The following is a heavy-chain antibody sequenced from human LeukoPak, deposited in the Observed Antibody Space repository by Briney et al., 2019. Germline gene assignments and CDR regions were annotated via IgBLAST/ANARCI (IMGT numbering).Heavy chain of an antibody. CDR1: GVSISSYY. V-gene: IGHV4-59*01. J-gene: IGHJ3*02. D-gene: IGHD3-10*01. Sequence: PSETLSLTCTVSGVSISSYYWSWIRQPPGKGLEWIGHIYYSGSANYNPSLKSRVTMSVDTSKNQFSLKVTSVTAADTAAYYCARLRGSDAFDIWGQGTMVTVSS. CDR2: IYYSGSA. CDR3: ARLRGSDAFDI.